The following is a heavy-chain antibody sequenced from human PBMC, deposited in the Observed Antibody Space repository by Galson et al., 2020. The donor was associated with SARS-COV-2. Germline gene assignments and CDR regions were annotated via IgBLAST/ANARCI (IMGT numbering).Heavy chain of an antibody. CDR1: GFTFSNAW. CDR2: IKSKTDGGTT. V-gene: IGHV3-15*01. CDR3: TTGITMVRGVCPLCYYYYMDV. Sequence: GGSLRLSCAAPGFTFSNAWMSWVRQAPGKGLEWVGRIKSKTDGGTTDYAAPVKGKFTISRDDSKNTLYLQMNSLKTEDTAVYYCTTGITMVRGVCPLCYYYYMDVWGKGTTVTVSS. J-gene: IGHJ6*03. D-gene: IGHD3-10*01.